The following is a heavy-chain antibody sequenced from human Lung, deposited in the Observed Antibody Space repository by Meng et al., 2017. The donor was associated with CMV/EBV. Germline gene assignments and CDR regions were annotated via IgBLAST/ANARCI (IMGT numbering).Heavy chain of an antibody. CDR1: GLSTYG. D-gene: IGHD1-1*01. V-gene: IGHV3-30*02. CDR2: IWFDGSSK. Sequence: QVRVVGAGGGWVRPGGSLRLSCGASGLSTYGMHWVRQVPGKGLEWVAFIWFDGSSKYYADSVKGRFSISRDNSKNTLYLQMNSLRPEDTGVYYCAKDGKSGGYFDYWGQGTLVTVSS. CDR3: AKDGKSGGYFDY. J-gene: IGHJ4*02.